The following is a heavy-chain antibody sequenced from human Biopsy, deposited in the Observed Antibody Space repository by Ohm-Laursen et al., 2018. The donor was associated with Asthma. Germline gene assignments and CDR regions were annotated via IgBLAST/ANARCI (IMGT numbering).Heavy chain of an antibody. J-gene: IGHJ4*02. CDR1: GFTFSHYN. D-gene: IGHD1-14*01. V-gene: IGHV3-21*01. Sequence: GSLRLSCTASGFTFSHYNMNWARQAPGKGLEWVSSITDTSRYIKYADSMKGRFTISRDNAKNSLYLQMNSLRAEDTAVYYCARDGPELPTELDYWGPGTLVTVSS. CDR2: ITDTSRYI. CDR3: ARDGPELPTELDY.